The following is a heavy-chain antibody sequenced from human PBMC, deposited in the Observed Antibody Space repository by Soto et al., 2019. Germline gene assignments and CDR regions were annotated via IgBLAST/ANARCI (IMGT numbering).Heavy chain of an antibody. CDR2: IHYSGSA. CDR1: VSSIIGYY. CDR3: ARGVGGSGFNWFDP. Sequence: PSETLSLPCTFSVSSIIGYYWTWIRQSPERGLEWIGYIHYSGSANYNPSLNSRLTMSVDRSKSQFSMKLASVTAADTAVYYCARGVGGSGFNWFDPWGQGTLVPVSS. D-gene: IGHD3-22*01. V-gene: IGHV4-59*12. J-gene: IGHJ5*02.